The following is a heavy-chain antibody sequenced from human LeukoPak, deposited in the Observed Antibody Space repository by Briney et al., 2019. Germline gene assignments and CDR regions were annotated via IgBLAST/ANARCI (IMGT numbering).Heavy chain of an antibody. V-gene: IGHV3-9*01. Sequence: PGGSLRLSCAASGFTFDDYAMHWVRQAPGKGLEWVSGISWNSGSIGYADSVKGRFTISRDNAKNSLYLQMNSLRAEDTALYYCAEDIRGVAVAGPTPYYYYYYGMDVWGQGTTVTVSS. J-gene: IGHJ6*02. CDR1: GFTFDDYA. D-gene: IGHD6-19*01. CDR2: ISWNSGSI. CDR3: AEDIRGVAVAGPTPYYYYYYGMDV.